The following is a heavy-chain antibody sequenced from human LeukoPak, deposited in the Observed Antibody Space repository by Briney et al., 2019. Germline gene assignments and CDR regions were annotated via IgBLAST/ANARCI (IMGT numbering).Heavy chain of an antibody. CDR3: ARDRRAYCSGGTCYFIFDY. CDR1: GFTFSSYA. J-gene: IGHJ4*02. Sequence: PGGSLRLSCAASGFTFSSYAMSWVRQAPGKGLEWVLAISGSGGSTYYADSVKGRFTISRDNAKNSLYLQMNSLRAEDTAVYYCARDRRAYCSGGTCYFIFDYWGQGTLVTVSS. V-gene: IGHV3-23*01. CDR2: ISGSGGST. D-gene: IGHD2-15*01.